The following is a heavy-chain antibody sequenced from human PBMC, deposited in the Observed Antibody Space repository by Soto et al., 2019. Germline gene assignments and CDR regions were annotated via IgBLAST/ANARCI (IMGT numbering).Heavy chain of an antibody. CDR2: IYHSGST. CDR1: GGSISSSNW. D-gene: IGHD6-19*01. Sequence: SETLSLTCAVSGGSISSSNWWSWVRQPPGKGMEWIGEIYHSGSTNYNPSLKSRVTISVDKSKNQFSLKLSSVTAADTAVYYCAAPSSGWYRVDYWGQGTLVTVS. V-gene: IGHV4-4*02. J-gene: IGHJ4*02. CDR3: AAPSSGWYRVDY.